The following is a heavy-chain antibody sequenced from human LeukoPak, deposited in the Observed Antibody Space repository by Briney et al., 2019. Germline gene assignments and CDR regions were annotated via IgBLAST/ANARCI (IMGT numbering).Heavy chain of an antibody. CDR1: GFTFSSYA. Sequence: QSGGSLRLSCAASGFTFSSYAMSWVRQAPGKGLEWVSAISGSGGSTYYADSVKGRFTISRDNSKNTLYLQMNSLRADDTAVYYCAKKVSPEGSSSWYQGSDYWGQGTLVTVSS. D-gene: IGHD6-13*01. V-gene: IGHV3-23*01. CDR3: AKKVSPEGSSSWYQGSDY. CDR2: ISGSGGST. J-gene: IGHJ4*02.